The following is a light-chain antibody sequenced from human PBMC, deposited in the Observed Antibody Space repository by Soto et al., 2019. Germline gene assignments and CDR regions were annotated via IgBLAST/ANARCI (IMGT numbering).Light chain of an antibody. CDR3: QQDGSSRT. V-gene: IGKV3-20*01. J-gene: IGKJ1*01. Sequence: EIVWTQSPGTLSLSPGERATLSCRASQSVSSSYLAWYQQKPGQAPRLLIYGASSRATGIPDRFSGSGSGTDFTLTISRLEPEDFAVYYWQQDGSSRTFGQGTKVEIK. CDR1: QSVSSSY. CDR2: GAS.